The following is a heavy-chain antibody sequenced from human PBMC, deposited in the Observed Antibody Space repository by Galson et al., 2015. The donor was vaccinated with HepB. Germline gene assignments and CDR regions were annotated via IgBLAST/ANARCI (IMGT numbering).Heavy chain of an antibody. Sequence: SVKVSCKASGYTFTAYYTHWVRQAPGQGLEWMGWINPNSGGTNCAQKFQGRVTMTRDTSISTAYMELSSLTSDDTAVYYCAMGITLVRGVKAPFDIWGQGTMVTVSS. CDR1: GYTFTAYY. V-gene: IGHV1-2*02. J-gene: IGHJ3*02. CDR2: INPNSGGT. D-gene: IGHD3-10*01. CDR3: AMGITLVRGVKAPFDI.